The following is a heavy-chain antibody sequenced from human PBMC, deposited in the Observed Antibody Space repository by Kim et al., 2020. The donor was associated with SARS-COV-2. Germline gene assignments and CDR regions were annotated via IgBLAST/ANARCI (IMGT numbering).Heavy chain of an antibody. CDR3: ARDRDEIYDILTGCLDY. Sequence: VKGRFTISRDNAKNSLYLQMNSLRAEDTAVYYCARDRDEIYDILTGCLDYWGQGTLVTVSS. J-gene: IGHJ4*02. V-gene: IGHV3-21*01. D-gene: IGHD3-9*01.